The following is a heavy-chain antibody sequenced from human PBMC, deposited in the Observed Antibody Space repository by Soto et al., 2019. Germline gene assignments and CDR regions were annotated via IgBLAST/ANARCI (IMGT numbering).Heavy chain of an antibody. Sequence: QVQLQESGPGLVKPSGTLSLTCAVSGGSISSSNWWSWVRQPPGKGLEWIGEIYHSGSTNYNPSLKSRVTIPVDKSKNQFSLKLSSVTAADTAVYYCARDHTYCSSTSCYYYDYWGQGTLVTVSS. D-gene: IGHD2-2*01. CDR2: IYHSGST. CDR3: ARDHTYCSSTSCYYYDY. J-gene: IGHJ4*02. CDR1: GGSISSSNW. V-gene: IGHV4-4*02.